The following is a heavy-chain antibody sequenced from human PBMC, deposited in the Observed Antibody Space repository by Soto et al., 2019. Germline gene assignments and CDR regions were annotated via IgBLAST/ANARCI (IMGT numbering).Heavy chain of an antibody. D-gene: IGHD5-12*01. CDR1: GFTFSSYG. Sequence: QVQLVESGGGVVQPGRSLRLSCAASGFTFSSYGMHWVRQAPGKGLEWVAVISYDGSNKYYADSVKGRFTISRDNSKNTLYLQMNSLRAEDTAVYYCAKDIERWLPKIPDYWGQGTPVTVSS. CDR3: AKDIERWLPKIPDY. V-gene: IGHV3-30*18. J-gene: IGHJ4*02. CDR2: ISYDGSNK.